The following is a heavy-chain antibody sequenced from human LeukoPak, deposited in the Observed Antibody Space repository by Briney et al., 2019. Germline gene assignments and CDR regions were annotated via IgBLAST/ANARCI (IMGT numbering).Heavy chain of an antibody. J-gene: IGHJ4*02. D-gene: IGHD3-16*02. Sequence: SETLSLTCTVSGGSISSYYWSWIRQPPGKGLEWIGYIYYSGSTNYNPSLKSRVTISVDTSKNQFSLKLSSVTAADTAVYYCARSTRGSYRQRGGVYFDYWGQGTLVTVSS. V-gene: IGHV4-59*12. CDR3: ARSTRGSYRQRGGVYFDY. CDR1: GGSISSYY. CDR2: IYYSGST.